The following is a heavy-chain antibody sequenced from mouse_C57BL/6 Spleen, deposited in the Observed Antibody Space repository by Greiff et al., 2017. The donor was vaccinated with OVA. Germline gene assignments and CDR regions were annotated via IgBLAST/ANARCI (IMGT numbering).Heavy chain of an antibody. J-gene: IGHJ4*01. CDR2: IDPNSGGT. D-gene: IGHD2-3*01. CDR1: GYTFTSYW. CDR3: ARLGLSDDGFSYYAMDY. V-gene: IGHV1-72*01. Sequence: QVQLQQPGAELVKPGASVKLSCKASGYTFTSYWMHWVKQRPGRGLEWIGRIDPNSGGTKYNEKFKSKATLTVDKPSSTAYMQLSSLTSEDSAVYYCARLGLSDDGFSYYAMDYWGQGTSVTVSS.